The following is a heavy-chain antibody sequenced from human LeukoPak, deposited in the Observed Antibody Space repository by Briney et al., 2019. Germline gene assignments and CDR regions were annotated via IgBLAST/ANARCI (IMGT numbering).Heavy chain of an antibody. CDR2: INHSGST. Sequence: SSETLSLTCAVYGGSFSGYYWSWIRQPPGKGLEWIGEINHSGSTNYNPSLKSRVTISVDTSKNQFSLKLSSVTAADTAVYYCARGFVVVPAAIEDYYMDVWGKGTTVTVSS. J-gene: IGHJ6*03. CDR1: GGSFSGYY. V-gene: IGHV4-34*01. D-gene: IGHD2-2*01. CDR3: ARGFVVVPAAIEDYYMDV.